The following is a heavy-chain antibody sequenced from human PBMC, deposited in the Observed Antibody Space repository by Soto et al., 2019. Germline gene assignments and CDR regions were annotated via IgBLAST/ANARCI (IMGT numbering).Heavy chain of an antibody. J-gene: IGHJ4*02. CDR3: ARHAYCSSTSCYDIVVVVAANYFAH. V-gene: IGHV6-1*01. CDR1: GDSVSSNSAA. CDR2: TYYRSKWYN. Sequence: SQTLSLTCAISGDSVSSNSAAWNWIRQSPSRGLEWLGRTYYRSKWYNDYAVSVKSRITINPDTSKNQFSLQLNSVTPEDTAVYYCARHAYCSSTSCYDIVVVVAANYFAHWGQGTLVTASS. D-gene: IGHD2-2*01.